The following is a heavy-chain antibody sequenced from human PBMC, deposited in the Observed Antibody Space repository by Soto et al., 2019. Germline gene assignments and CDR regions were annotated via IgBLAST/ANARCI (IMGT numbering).Heavy chain of an antibody. J-gene: IGHJ5*02. CDR1: GFTFSSYG. V-gene: IGHV3-33*01. D-gene: IGHD3-3*01. CDR3: ARDLNDFWSGYFFGWFDP. Sequence: GGSLRLSCAASGFTFSSYGMHWVRQAPGKGLEWVAVIWYDGSNKYYADSVKGRFTISRDNSKNTLYLQMNSLRAEDTAVYYCARDLNDFWSGYFFGWFDPWGQGTLVTVS. CDR2: IWYDGSNK.